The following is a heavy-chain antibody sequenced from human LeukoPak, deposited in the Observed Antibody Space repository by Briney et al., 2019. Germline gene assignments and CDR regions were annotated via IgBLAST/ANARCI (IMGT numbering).Heavy chain of an antibody. Sequence: PSETLSLTCTVSGGSISNSNYYWGWVRQPPGKGLEWIGTIYYSGNTYYNLSLKSRVTISVDTSKNQFSLRLSSVTAADTAVYFCMRHEEEDGYNAKPFDFWGQGTLVTVSS. CDR1: GGSISNSNYY. CDR2: IYYSGNT. V-gene: IGHV4-39*01. J-gene: IGHJ4*02. D-gene: IGHD5-24*01. CDR3: MRHEEEDGYNAKPFDF.